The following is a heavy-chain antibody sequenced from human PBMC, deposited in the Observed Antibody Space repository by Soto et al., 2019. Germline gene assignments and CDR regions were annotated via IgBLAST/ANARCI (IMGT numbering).Heavy chain of an antibody. V-gene: IGHV2-70*01. CDR1: GFSLSTSGMC. D-gene: IGHD3-3*01. CDR3: ARGPPFGR. Sequence: TGPTLVNPTQTLAQTCTFSGFSLSTSGMCVSWIRQPPGKALEWLALIDWNDDKYYSTSVKTRLTVSKDTSKNQVVLTMSNVEPMDTATYYCARGPPFGRWGQGTLVTV. CDR2: IDWNDDK. J-gene: IGHJ4*02.